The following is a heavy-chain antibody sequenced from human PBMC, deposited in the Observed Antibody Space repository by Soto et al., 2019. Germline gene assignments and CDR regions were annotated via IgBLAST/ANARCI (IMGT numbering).Heavy chain of an antibody. CDR2: NIHSGST. D-gene: IGHD3-3*01. J-gene: IGHJ6*02. V-gene: IGHV4-34*01. CDR3: ARGGARSGYIYYYYGMDV. Sequence: PSETLSLTCAVYGGSFSGYYWSWIRQPPGKGLEWIGENIHSGSTNYNPSLKSRVTISVDTSKNQFSLKLSSVTAADTAVYYCARGGARSGYIYYYYGMDVWGQGTTVTVS. CDR1: GGSFSGYY.